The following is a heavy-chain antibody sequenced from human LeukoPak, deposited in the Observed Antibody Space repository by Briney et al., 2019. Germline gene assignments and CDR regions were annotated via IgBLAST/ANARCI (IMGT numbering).Heavy chain of an antibody. J-gene: IGHJ3*02. CDR1: GGSISSYY. CDR2: IYYSGST. D-gene: IGHD3-9*01. CDR3: ARAPYDILTRLGAFDI. V-gene: IGHV4-59*01. Sequence: SETLSLTCTVSGGSISSYYWSWIRQPPGKGLEWIGYIYYSGSTNYNPSLKRRVTISVDTSKNQFSLKLSSVTAADTAVYYCARAPYDILTRLGAFDIWGQGTMVTVSS.